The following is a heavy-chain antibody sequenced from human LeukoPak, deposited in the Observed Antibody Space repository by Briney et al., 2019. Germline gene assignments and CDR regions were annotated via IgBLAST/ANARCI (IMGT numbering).Heavy chain of an antibody. V-gene: IGHV4-59*08. CDR1: GGSLSPHY. Sequence: SETLSLTCAVSGGSLSPHYWSWIRRPLGKGLEWIGYIYYSGSTNYNPSLKSRVTISVDTSKNQFSLKLSSVTAADTAVYYCARSITMVRGSYYYGMDVWGQGTTVTVSS. CDR3: ARSITMVRGSYYYGMDV. CDR2: IYYSGST. D-gene: IGHD3-10*01. J-gene: IGHJ6*02.